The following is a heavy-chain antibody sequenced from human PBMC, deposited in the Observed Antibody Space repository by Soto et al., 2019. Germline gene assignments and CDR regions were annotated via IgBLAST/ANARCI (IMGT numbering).Heavy chain of an antibody. V-gene: IGHV1-69*06. D-gene: IGHD2-15*01. Sequence: QVQLVQSGAEVKKPGSSVKVSCKASGGTFSTNPISWVRQAPAQGLEWLGGTGSGTGPGNHAQKFQGRLTITVYKSTSTVYMELSSLSSEETAAYYCARRDSGGFYRYFDSWGQGTLVTVSS. CDR1: GGTFSTNP. J-gene: IGHJ4*02. CDR2: TGSGTGPG. CDR3: ARRDSGGFYRYFDS.